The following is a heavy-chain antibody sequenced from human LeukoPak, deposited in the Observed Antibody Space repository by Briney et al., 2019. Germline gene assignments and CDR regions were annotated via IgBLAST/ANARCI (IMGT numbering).Heavy chain of an antibody. CDR1: GFTFSSYG. J-gene: IGHJ4*02. V-gene: IGHV3-30*18. CDR3: AKDRDGYYQY. Sequence: GRSLRLSCVASGFTFSSYGMHWVRQAPGKGLEWVAVISYDGSNKYYADSVKGRFTISRDNSKNTLYLQMNSLRAEDTAVYYCAKDRDGYYQYWGQGTLVTVSS. D-gene: IGHD2-21*02. CDR2: ISYDGSNK.